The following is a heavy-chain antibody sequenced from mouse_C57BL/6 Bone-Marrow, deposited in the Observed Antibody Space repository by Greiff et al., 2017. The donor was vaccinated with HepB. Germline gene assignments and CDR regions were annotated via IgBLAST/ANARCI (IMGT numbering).Heavy chain of an antibody. Sequence: EVKLVESGEGLVKPGGSLKLSCAASGFTFSSPAMSWVRQTPEKRLEWVAYISSGGDYIYYADTVKGRFTISRDNARNTLYLQMSSLKSEDTAMYYCTRDRYYGSWYFDVWGTGTTVTVSS. CDR3: TRDRYYGSWYFDV. D-gene: IGHD1-1*01. CDR2: ISSGGDYI. V-gene: IGHV5-9-1*02. CDR1: GFTFSSPA. J-gene: IGHJ1*03.